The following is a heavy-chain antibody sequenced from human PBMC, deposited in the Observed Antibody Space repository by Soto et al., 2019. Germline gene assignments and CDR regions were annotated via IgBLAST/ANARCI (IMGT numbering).Heavy chain of an antibody. Sequence: ASVKVSCKASGYTFTSYCISWVRQAPGQGLDWMGWISAYNGNTNYAQKLQGRVTMTTDTSTSTAYMELRSLRSDDTAVYYCARLKNYYYDSSGYPDAFDIWGQGTMVTVSS. CDR3: ARLKNYYYDSSGYPDAFDI. V-gene: IGHV1-18*01. CDR2: ISAYNGNT. CDR1: GYTFTSYC. J-gene: IGHJ3*02. D-gene: IGHD3-22*01.